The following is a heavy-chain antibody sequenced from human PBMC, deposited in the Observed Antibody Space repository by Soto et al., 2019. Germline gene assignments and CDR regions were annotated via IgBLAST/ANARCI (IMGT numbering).Heavy chain of an antibody. CDR3: ARDLGIAAAGPFDY. CDR2: INAGNGNT. J-gene: IGHJ4*02. Sequence: GASVKVSCKASGYTFTSYAMHWVRQAPGQRLEWMGWINAGNGNTKYSQKFQGRVTITRDTSASTAYMELSSLRSEDTAVYYCARDLGIAAAGPFDYWGQGTLVTVSS. V-gene: IGHV1-3*01. CDR1: GYTFTSYA. D-gene: IGHD6-13*01.